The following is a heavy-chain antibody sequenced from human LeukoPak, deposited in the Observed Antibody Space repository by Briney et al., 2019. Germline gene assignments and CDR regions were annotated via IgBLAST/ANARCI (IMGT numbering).Heavy chain of an antibody. CDR1: GFTFDDYG. CDR2: INWNGGST. Sequence: GGSLRLSCVASGFTFDDYGIGWVRQAPGKGLEWVSGINWNGGSTDYADSVKGRFTISRDNAKNSVSLRVEDTALYHCVLTSGSGSYRGYLNYWGQGTLVTASS. CDR3: VLTSGSGSYRGYLNY. D-gene: IGHD3-10*01. J-gene: IGHJ4*02. V-gene: IGHV3-20*01.